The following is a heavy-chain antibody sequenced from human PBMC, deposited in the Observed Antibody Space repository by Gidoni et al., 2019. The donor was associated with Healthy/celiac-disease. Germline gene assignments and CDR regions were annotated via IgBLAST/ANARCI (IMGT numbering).Heavy chain of an antibody. V-gene: IGHV4-34*01. CDR1: GGSFSGYY. CDR2: INHSGST. D-gene: IGHD3-10*01. CDR3: ARRPPTYYYGSGSSNGAFDI. J-gene: IGHJ3*02. Sequence: QVQLQQWGAGLLKPSETLSLTCAVYGGSFSGYYWSWIRQPPGKGLEWIGEINHSGSTNYNPSLKSRVTISVDTSKNQFSLKLSSVTAADTAVYYCARRPPTYYYGSGSSNGAFDIWGQGTMVTVSS.